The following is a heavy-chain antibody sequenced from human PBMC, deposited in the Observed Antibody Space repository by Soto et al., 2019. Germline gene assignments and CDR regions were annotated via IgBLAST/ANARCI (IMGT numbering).Heavy chain of an antibody. CDR2: IYYSGTS. V-gene: IGHV4-39*01. CDR1: GGSIRDDTYY. D-gene: IGHD2-2*01. Sequence: TLSLTCTVSGGSIRDDTYYWGWIRQPPGKGLEWIGSIYYSGTSSYNPSLKSRVTMSVDTSKKQLSLRLSSVTAADTAAYYCARLHCYSPNCVPLDPWGQGTLVTVSS. J-gene: IGHJ5*02. CDR3: ARLHCYSPNCVPLDP.